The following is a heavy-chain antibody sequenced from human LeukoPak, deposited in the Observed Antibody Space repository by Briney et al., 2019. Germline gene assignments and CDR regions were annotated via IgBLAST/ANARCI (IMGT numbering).Heavy chain of an antibody. CDR2: ISHDGSNK. CDR1: GFTFSTYG. Sequence: GGSLRLSCAASGFTFSTYGMHWVRQAPGKGLEWAAVISHDGSNKYYADSVKGRFTISRDNSKNTLYLQMNSLRAEDTAVYYCAKDGSGYYYCGMDVWGQGTTVTVSS. D-gene: IGHD2-15*01. CDR3: AKDGSGYYYCGMDV. J-gene: IGHJ6*02. V-gene: IGHV3-30*18.